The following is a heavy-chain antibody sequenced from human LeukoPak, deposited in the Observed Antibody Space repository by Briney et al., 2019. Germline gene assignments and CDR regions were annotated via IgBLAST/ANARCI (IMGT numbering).Heavy chain of an antibody. Sequence: ASLKVSCKASRYTLTCYYMHWVRQAPGQGLEWMGIINPSGGSTTYAQKFQGRVTMTRVTSTSTVYMELSSLRSEDTAVYYCARGYGDYAYWGQGTLVTVSS. V-gene: IGHV1-46*01. CDR3: ARGYGDYAY. J-gene: IGHJ4*02. CDR1: RYTLTCYY. D-gene: IGHD4-17*01. CDR2: INPSGGST.